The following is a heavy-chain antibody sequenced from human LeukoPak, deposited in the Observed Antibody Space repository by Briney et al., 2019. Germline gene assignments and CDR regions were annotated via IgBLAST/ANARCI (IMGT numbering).Heavy chain of an antibody. CDR3: ARVPSMTTVTRYYYYGMDV. J-gene: IGHJ6*04. CDR1: GFTFSDYY. CDR2: ISSSSSYT. D-gene: IGHD4-17*01. Sequence: GGSLRLSCAASGFTFSDYYMSWIRQAPGKGLEWVSYISSSSSYTNYADSVKGRFTISRDNAKNSLYLQMNSLRAEDTAVHYCARVPSMTTVTRYYYYGMDVWGKGTTVTVSS. V-gene: IGHV3-11*06.